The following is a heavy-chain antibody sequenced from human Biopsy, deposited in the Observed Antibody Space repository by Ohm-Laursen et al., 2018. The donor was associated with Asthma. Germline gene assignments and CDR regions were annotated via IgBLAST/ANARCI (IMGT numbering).Heavy chain of an antibody. D-gene: IGHD7-27*01. Sequence: GTLSLTCTVSGGSMSSSSYSWGWIRQPPGKGLEWIGSISYTGNTDIPSLRSRVTLPVDTSKNNFSLKLTSVAAADTAVFYCARHWNWGSFFDYWGQGMLVTVSS. V-gene: IGHV4-39*01. CDR2: ISYTGNT. CDR3: ARHWNWGSFFDY. CDR1: GGSMSSSSYS. J-gene: IGHJ4*02.